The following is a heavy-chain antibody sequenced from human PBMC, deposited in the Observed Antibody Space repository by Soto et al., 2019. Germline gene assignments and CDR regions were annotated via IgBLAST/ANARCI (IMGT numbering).Heavy chain of an antibody. CDR3: ARDKLPTVTTYYYYYGRDV. J-gene: IGHJ6*02. D-gene: IGHD4-17*01. V-gene: IGHV1-69*08. CDR2: IIPILGIA. CDR1: GGTFSSYT. Sequence: QVQLVQSGAEVKKPGSSVKVSCKASGGTFSSYTISWVRQAPGQGLEWMGRIIPILGIANYAQKFQGRVTITADKSTSTAYMELSSLRAEDTAVYYCARDKLPTVTTYYYYYGRDVWGQGTTVTVSS.